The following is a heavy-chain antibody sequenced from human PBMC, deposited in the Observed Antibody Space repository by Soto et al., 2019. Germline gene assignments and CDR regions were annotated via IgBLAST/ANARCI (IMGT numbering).Heavy chain of an antibody. V-gene: IGHV1-2*02. CDR1: GYTFTDYY. CDR3: ARDLVPAAISFYGMDV. D-gene: IGHD2-2*01. Sequence: ASVKVFCKASGYTFTDYYIHWVRQAPGQGLEWMGWINPNSGATNYAQKFQGRVTMTRDASISTAYMELSRLRSDDTAVYYCARDLVPAAISFYGMDVWGQGTTVTVSS. J-gene: IGHJ6*02. CDR2: INPNSGAT.